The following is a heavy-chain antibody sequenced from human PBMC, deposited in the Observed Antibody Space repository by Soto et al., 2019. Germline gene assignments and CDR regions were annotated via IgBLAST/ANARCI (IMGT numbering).Heavy chain of an antibody. J-gene: IGHJ6*02. D-gene: IGHD3-10*01. CDR3: AKAAITMVRGVISYYGMDV. V-gene: IGHV3-9*01. Sequence: ESGGGLVQPGRSLRLSCAASGFTFDDYAMHWVRQAPGKGLAWVSGISWNSGSIGYADSVKGRFTISRDNAKNSLYLQMNSLRAEDTALYYWAKAAITMVRGVISYYGMDVWGQGTTVTVSS. CDR1: GFTFDDYA. CDR2: ISWNSGSI.